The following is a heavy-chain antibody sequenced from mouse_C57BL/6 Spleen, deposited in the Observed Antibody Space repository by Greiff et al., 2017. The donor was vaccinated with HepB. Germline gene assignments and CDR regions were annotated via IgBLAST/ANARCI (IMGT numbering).Heavy chain of an antibody. CDR2: ISSGGDYI. Sequence: EVQGVESGEGLVKPGGSLKLSCAASGFTFSSYAMSWVRQTPEKRLEWVAYISSGGDYIYYADTVKGRFTISRDNARNTLYLQMSSLKSEDTAMYYCTREGSSYSSYWYFDVWGTGTTVTVSS. J-gene: IGHJ1*03. V-gene: IGHV5-9-1*02. CDR1: GFTFSSYA. D-gene: IGHD1-1*01. CDR3: TREGSSYSSYWYFDV.